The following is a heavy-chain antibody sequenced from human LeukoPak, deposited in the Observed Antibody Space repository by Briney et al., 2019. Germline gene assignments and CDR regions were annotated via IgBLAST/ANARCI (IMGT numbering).Heavy chain of an antibody. CDR1: GFTFSSYA. D-gene: IGHD6-13*01. J-gene: IGHJ4*02. V-gene: IGHV3-23*01. CDR3: AKDVGEHSISPIDD. CDR2: ISGSGGST. Sequence: GGSLRLSCAASGFTFSSYAMSWVRQAPGKGLEWVSDISGSGGSTFYADFVKGRFTISRDNSKNTLYLQMNSLRAEDTAVYYCAKDVGEHSISPIDDWGQGTLVTVSS.